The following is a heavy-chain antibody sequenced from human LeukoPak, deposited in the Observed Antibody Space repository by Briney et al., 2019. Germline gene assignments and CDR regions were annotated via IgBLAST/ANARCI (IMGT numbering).Heavy chain of an antibody. J-gene: IGHJ3*02. Sequence: SETPSLTCSIPGGSLRTYYWTWIRQPPGKGLELIGFIFHSGSTSYNPSLKSRVTISIDTSNYQFSLHLSSVTAADTAMYYCARKVPAAGEDAFDIWGQGTMVTVSS. CDR3: ARKVPAAGEDAFDI. D-gene: IGHD6-13*01. CDR1: GGSLRTYY. CDR2: IFHSGST. V-gene: IGHV4-59*01.